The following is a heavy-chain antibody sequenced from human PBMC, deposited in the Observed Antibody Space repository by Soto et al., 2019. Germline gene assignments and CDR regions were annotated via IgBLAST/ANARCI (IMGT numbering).Heavy chain of an antibody. J-gene: IGHJ3*02. D-gene: IGHD6-13*01. CDR2: IWYDGSNK. CDR1: GFTFSSYG. V-gene: IGHV3-33*01. CDR3: ARDRIAAAGTHPRNAFDI. Sequence: GGSLRLSCAASGFTFSSYGMHWVRQAPGKGLEWVAVIWYDGSNKYYADSVKGRFTISRDNSKNTLYLQMNSLRAEDTAVYYCARDRIAAAGTHPRNAFDIWGQGTMVTISS.